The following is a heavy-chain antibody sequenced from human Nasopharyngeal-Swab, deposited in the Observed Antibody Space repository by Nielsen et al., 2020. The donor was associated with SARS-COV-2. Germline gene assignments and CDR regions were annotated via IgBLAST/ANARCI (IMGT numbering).Heavy chain of an antibody. CDR3: ASDPYYDTSDDAFDI. J-gene: IGHJ3*02. D-gene: IGHD3-22*01. CDR2: ISNSSSYI. V-gene: IGHV3-21*01. Sequence: VRQAPGKGLEWVSSISNSSSYIYYADSVKGRFTISRDNAKNSLYLQMNSLRAEDTAVYYCASDPYYDTSDDAFDIWGQGTMVTVSS.